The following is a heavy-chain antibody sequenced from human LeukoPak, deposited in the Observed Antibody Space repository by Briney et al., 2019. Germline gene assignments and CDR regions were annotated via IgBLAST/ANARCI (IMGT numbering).Heavy chain of an antibody. Sequence: PGGSLRLSCAASGFTFNTYGMHWVRQAPGKGLEWVAVIWYDGGNKYYADSVKGRFTISRDNSKNTLYLQMNSLRADDTAVYYCARGEYDGAGYLDCWGQGTPVSVSS. J-gene: IGHJ4*02. CDR2: IWYDGGNK. V-gene: IGHV3-33*01. CDR1: GFTFNTYG. D-gene: IGHD4/OR15-4a*01. CDR3: ARGEYDGAGYLDC.